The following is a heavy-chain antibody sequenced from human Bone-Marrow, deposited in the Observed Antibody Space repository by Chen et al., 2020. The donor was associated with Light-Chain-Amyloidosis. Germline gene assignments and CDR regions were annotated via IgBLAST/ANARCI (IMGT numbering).Heavy chain of an antibody. CDR2: FYYSGSI. CDR3: AKGYSSSWYGGKWFDP. V-gene: IGHV4-59*01. CDR1: GGSIRSYY. Sequence: QVQMQESGPGLVKPAETLSRTCTVSGGSIRSYYWSWIRQPPGKGLEWIGYFYYSGSIDYNPSFKSRVTISVDTSKNQVSLNLSSVTAADTAVYYCAKGYSSSWYGGKWFDPWGQGTLVTVSS. J-gene: IGHJ5*02. D-gene: IGHD6-13*01.